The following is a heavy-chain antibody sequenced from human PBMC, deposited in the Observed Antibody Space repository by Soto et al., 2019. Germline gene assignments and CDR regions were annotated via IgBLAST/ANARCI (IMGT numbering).Heavy chain of an antibody. Sequence: GASVKVSCKASGYTFTSYDINWVRQATGQGLEWMGRMNPNSGNTGYAQKFQGRVTMTRNTSISTAYMELSSLRSEDTAVYYCARSFGVVTSYYYYYGMDVWGQGTTVTVSS. J-gene: IGHJ6*02. CDR3: ARSFGVVTSYYYYYGMDV. CDR1: GYTFTSYD. V-gene: IGHV1-8*01. D-gene: IGHD3-3*01. CDR2: MNPNSGNT.